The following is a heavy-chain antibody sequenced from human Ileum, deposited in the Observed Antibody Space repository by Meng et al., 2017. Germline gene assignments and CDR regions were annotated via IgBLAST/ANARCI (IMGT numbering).Heavy chain of an antibody. CDR1: GDSISSCGW. D-gene: IGHD1-26*01. CDR3: ARHIVGPTPGMEY. CDR2: IYQSGTT. V-gene: IGHV4-4*02. J-gene: IGHJ4*02. Sequence: ERLQVSGPGLVNPSGTLSLTCAVSGDSISSCGWWSWVRQPPGKGLECIGQIYQSGTTNYSPSLKSRVTISIDRSENQLSLKLSSVTAADTAVYYCARHIVGPTPGMEYWGQGTLVTVSS.